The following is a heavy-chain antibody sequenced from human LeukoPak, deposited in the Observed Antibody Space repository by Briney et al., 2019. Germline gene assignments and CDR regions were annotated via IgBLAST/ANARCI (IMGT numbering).Heavy chain of an antibody. V-gene: IGHV1-2*02. CDR1: GYTFTDYY. D-gene: IGHD6-19*01. CDR3: ARGPSGWYFDY. CDR2: INPNSVGT. J-gene: IGHJ4*02. Sequence: ASVKVSCKASGYTFTDYYMHWVRQAPGHGLEWMGWINPNSVGTNYAQKFQGRVTMTRDTSITTAYMELSRLRSDDTAVYYCARGPSGWYFDYWGQGTLVTVSS.